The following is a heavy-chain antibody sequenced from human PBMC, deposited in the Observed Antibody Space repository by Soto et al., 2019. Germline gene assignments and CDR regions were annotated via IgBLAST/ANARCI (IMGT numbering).Heavy chain of an antibody. CDR2: IISIFRTP. Sequence: QVQLVQSGAEVKQPGSSVKVSCQASGVTFSSFAISWVRQAPGQRLEWMGGIISIFRTPNYAQNFQGRVTVTADESTSSVYMELSKLRSEDTAVYYCARSTGSGFRPGTHRFNWFDPWGQGTLVTVSP. CDR1: GVTFSSFA. D-gene: IGHD5-12*01. J-gene: IGHJ5*02. CDR3: ARSTGSGFRPGTHRFNWFDP. V-gene: IGHV1-69*01.